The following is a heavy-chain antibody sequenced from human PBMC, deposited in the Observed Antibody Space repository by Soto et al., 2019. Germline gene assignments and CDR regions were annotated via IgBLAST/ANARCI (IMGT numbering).Heavy chain of an antibody. CDR1: GFTFSSYA. D-gene: IGHD2-15*01. CDR2: ISGSGGST. J-gene: IGHJ5*02. Sequence: EVPLLESGGGLVQPGGSLRLSCAASGFTFSSYAMSWVRQAPGKGLEWVSAISGSGGSTYYADSVKGRFTISRDNSKNTLYLQMNSLRAEDTAVYYCAKDGYCSGGSCSYPNWFDPWGQGTLVTVSS. V-gene: IGHV3-23*01. CDR3: AKDGYCSGGSCSYPNWFDP.